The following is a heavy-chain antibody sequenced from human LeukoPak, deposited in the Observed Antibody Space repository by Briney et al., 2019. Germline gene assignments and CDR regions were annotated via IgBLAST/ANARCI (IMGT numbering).Heavy chain of an antibody. Sequence: SQTLSLTCAISGDSVSSNSAAWDWIRQSPSRGLEWLGRTYYRSKWYNDYAVSVKSRITINPDTSKNQFSLQLNSVTPEDTAVYYCARGNWNYGLQFVSTIDYWGQGTLVTVSS. D-gene: IGHD1-7*01. CDR3: ARGNWNYGLQFVSTIDY. CDR1: GDSVSSNSAA. CDR2: TYYRSKWYN. J-gene: IGHJ4*02. V-gene: IGHV6-1*01.